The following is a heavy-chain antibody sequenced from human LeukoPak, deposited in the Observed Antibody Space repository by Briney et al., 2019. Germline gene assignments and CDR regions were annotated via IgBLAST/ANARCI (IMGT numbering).Heavy chain of an antibody. CDR1: GFTFSSYS. D-gene: IGHD2-2*01. V-gene: IGHV3-23*01. CDR3: ARGDCSSTSCYSYAFDI. Sequence: GGSLRLSCAASGFTFSSYSMTWVRQAPGKGLEWVSAIRGSGVGKYYADSVKGRFTISRDNSKNTLYLQMNSLRAEDTAVYYCARGDCSSTSCYSYAFDIWGQGTMVTVSS. CDR2: IRGSGVGK. J-gene: IGHJ3*02.